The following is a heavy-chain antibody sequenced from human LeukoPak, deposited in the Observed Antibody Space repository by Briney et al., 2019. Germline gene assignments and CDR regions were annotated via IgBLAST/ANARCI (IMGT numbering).Heavy chain of an antibody. J-gene: IGHJ3*02. Sequence: PSETLSLTCTVSGGSISSYYWSWIRQPPGKGLEWIGYIYYSGSTNYNPSLKSRVTISVDTSKNQFSLKLSSVTAADTAVYYCARLIAARNWPHVGAFDIWGQGTMVTVSS. CDR2: IYYSGST. CDR1: GGSISSYY. D-gene: IGHD6-13*01. CDR3: ARLIAARNWPHVGAFDI. V-gene: IGHV4-59*01.